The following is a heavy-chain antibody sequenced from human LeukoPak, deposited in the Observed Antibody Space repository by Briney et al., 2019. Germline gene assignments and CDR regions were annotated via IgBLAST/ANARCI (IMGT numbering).Heavy chain of an antibody. CDR1: GFTVSSSY. V-gene: IGHV3-53*01. D-gene: IGHD3-10*01. CDR2: IYSGGVT. CDR3: AREWFLYPSGAFDM. Sequence: GGSLRLSCAASGFTVSSSYMSWVRQAPGKGLEWVSVIYSGGVTYYADSVKGRFTISRDNSKNTLYLQMSSLRAEDTALYYCAREWFLYPSGAFDMWGQGTKVTVSS. J-gene: IGHJ3*02.